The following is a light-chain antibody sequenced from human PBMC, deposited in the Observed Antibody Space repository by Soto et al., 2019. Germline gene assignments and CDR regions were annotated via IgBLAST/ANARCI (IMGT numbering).Light chain of an antibody. J-gene: IGKJ1*01. CDR2: GAS. V-gene: IGKV3-15*01. CDR3: MQALQTPST. Sequence: ETVMTQSPATLSVSPGESATLSCRASQSLNSNLAWYQQKLGQAPRVLIYGASTRATGIPARFSGSGSGTDFTLRISRVEAEDVGVYYCMQALQTPSTFGQGTKVEI. CDR1: QSLNSN.